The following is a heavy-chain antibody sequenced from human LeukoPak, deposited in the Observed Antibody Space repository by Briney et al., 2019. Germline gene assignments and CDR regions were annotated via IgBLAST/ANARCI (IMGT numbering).Heavy chain of an antibody. CDR3: ARADRLHGGPYLIGP. D-gene: IGHD2-21*01. Sequence: ASVKVSCKPSGYSFTDYYMHWVRQAPGQGLEWMGWINPNSGGTSSAQKFQGRVTMTRDTSITTVYMEVSLLTSDDTAIYYCARADRLHGGPYLIGPWGQGTLVTVSS. CDR2: INPNSGGT. V-gene: IGHV1-2*02. J-gene: IGHJ5*02. CDR1: GYSFTDYY.